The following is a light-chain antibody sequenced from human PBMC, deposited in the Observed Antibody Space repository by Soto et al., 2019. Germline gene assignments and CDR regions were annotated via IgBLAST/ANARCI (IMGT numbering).Light chain of an antibody. CDR3: QQYDSSPPS. V-gene: IGKV3-20*01. CDR2: GAS. J-gene: IGKJ1*01. Sequence: EIVLTQSPGTLSLSPGERATLSCRASQSVNSNYLAWYQRKPGQAPRLLIYGASNRATAIPYRSSASGSGTDSTLSITRLQPEDCPVYYCQQYDSSPPSFGQGTKVEIK. CDR1: QSVNSNY.